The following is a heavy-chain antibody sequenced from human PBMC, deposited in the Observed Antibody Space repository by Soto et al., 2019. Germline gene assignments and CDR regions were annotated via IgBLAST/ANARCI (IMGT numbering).Heavy chain of an antibody. V-gene: IGHV3-74*01. CDR1: GFTLSSYW. CDR3: ARDLGNYDRYYFDY. D-gene: IGHD1-7*01. CDR2: INSDGIRT. J-gene: IGHJ4*02. Sequence: EVQLVESGGGLVQPGGSLRLSCAASGFTLSSYWMHWVRQVPGKGLMWVSRINSDGIRTNYADSVKGRFTISRDNAKNTLYLQMNSLRAEYTAVYYCARDLGNYDRYYFDYWGQGTLVTVSS.